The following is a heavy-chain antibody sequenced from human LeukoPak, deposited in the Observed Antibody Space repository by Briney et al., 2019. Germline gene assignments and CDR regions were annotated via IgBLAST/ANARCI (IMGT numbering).Heavy chain of an antibody. V-gene: IGHV3-21*01. J-gene: IGHJ4*02. D-gene: IGHD1-14*01. CDR1: GFTFSSFS. Sequence: GGSLRLSCAASGFTFSSFSMNWVRQAPGEGLEWLSSISSTSNYIYYADSVKGRFTISRDNAKNSLYLQMNSLRAEDTAVYYCARARKGGGEFDYWGQGTLVTVSS. CDR3: ARARKGGGEFDY. CDR2: ISSTSNYI.